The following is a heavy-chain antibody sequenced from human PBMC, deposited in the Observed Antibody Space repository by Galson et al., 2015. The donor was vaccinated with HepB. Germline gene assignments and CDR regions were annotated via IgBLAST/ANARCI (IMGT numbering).Heavy chain of an antibody. Sequence: SLRLSCAASGFTVSSNYMSWVRQAPGKGLEWVSVIYSGGSTYYADSVKGRFTISRDNSKNTLYLQMNSLRAEDTAVYYCARVEYSYGYWRKMGLFDYWGQGTLVTVSS. J-gene: IGHJ4*02. CDR3: ARVEYSYGYWRKMGLFDY. CDR1: GFTVSSNY. CDR2: IYSGGST. V-gene: IGHV3-66*01. D-gene: IGHD5-18*01.